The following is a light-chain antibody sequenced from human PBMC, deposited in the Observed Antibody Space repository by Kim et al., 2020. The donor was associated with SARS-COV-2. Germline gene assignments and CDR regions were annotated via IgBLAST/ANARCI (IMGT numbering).Light chain of an antibody. CDR1: KLGDKY. V-gene: IGLV3-1*01. Sequence: SVSPSQTASITCQGDKLGDKYACWYQQKPGQAPVLVIYQDTKRPSGIPERFSGSNSGNTATLTISGTQAMDEADYYCQAWDSSTVVFGTGTKVTVL. CDR2: QDT. CDR3: QAWDSSTVV. J-gene: IGLJ1*01.